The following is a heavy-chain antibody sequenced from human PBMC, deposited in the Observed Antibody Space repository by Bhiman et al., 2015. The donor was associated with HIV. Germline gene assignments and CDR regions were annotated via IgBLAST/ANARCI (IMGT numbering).Heavy chain of an antibody. CDR2: IGAAGDT. CDR3: ARALPILGEHAFDL. CDR1: GFTFSRYD. V-gene: IGHV3-13*01. J-gene: IGHJ3*01. D-gene: IGHD1-26*01. Sequence: EVQLVESGGNLVQPGRSLRLSCAASGFTFSRYDMHWVRQVTGKSLEWVSAIGAAGDTYYPGTVKGRFTISRENAKNSLYLQMNSLSAGDTAVYYCARALPILGEHAFDLWGQGTMVTVSS.